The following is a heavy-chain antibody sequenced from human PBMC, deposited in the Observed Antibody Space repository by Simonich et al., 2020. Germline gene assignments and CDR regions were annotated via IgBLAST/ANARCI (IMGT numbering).Heavy chain of an antibody. V-gene: IGHV3-48*01. Sequence: EVQLVESGGGLVQPGGSLRLSCAASGFTFSSYSMNWVRQAPGKGLEWVSYISSSSNTIYYADSVKGRLTISRDNAKNSLYLQMNSLRAEDTAVYYCARDSSYYAFDIWGQGTMVTVSS. D-gene: IGHD5-12*01. J-gene: IGHJ3*02. CDR1: GFTFSSYS. CDR3: ARDSSYYAFDI. CDR2: ISSSSNTI.